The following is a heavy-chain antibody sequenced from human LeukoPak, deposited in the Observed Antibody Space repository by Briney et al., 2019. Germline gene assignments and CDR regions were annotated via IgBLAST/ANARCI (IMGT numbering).Heavy chain of an antibody. CDR1: GYTFTGYY. J-gene: IGHJ4*02. V-gene: IGHV1-2*02. CDR2: INPNSGDT. CDR3: ARLLAWGSWYFDH. Sequence: GASVKVSCKASGYTFTGYYIYWVRQAPGQGLECMGYINPNSGDTNYAQKFQGRVTMTRDTPINTAYMELSRLRSDDTAMYYCARLLAWGSWYFDHWGQGTLVTVSS. D-gene: IGHD7-27*01.